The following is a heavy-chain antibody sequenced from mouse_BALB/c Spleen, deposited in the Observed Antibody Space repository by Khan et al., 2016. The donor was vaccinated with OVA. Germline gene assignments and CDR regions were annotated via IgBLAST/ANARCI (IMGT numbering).Heavy chain of an antibody. Sequence: QVQLKESGPGLVAPSQSLSITCTVSGFSLTSYGIHWVRQPPGKGLEWLGVIWAGGSTNYNSALMSRLSISKDNSKSQVFLKMNSLQNDDTAMYYGARGDGYDEDAMDYWGQGTSVTVSS. D-gene: IGHD2-2*01. CDR2: IWAGGST. CDR3: ARGDGYDEDAMDY. CDR1: GFSLTSYG. V-gene: IGHV2-9*02. J-gene: IGHJ4*01.